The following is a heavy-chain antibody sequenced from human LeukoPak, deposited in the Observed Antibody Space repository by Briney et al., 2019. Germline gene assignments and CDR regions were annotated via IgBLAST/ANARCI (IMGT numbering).Heavy chain of an antibody. J-gene: IGHJ4*02. D-gene: IGHD5-18*01. Sequence: GASVKVSCKASGYTFTSYGISWVRQAPGQGLEWMGWISAYNGNTNYAQKLQGRVTMTTDTSTSTAYMELRSLRSDDTAVYYCVRNHVDTAMVLFDYWGQGTLVTVSS. CDR3: VRNHVDTAMVLFDY. V-gene: IGHV1-18*01. CDR1: GYTFTSYG. CDR2: ISAYNGNT.